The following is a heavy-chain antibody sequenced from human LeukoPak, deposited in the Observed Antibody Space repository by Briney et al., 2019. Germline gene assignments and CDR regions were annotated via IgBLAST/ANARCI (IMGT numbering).Heavy chain of an antibody. J-gene: IGHJ4*02. Sequence: PGGSLRLSCAASGFTFTTYSMNWVRQAPGKGLEWVSSISSSSSYIYYADSVKGRFTISRDNAKNSLYLQMNSLRAEDTAVYYCARGVEYNWNYGGYYFDYWGQGTLVTVSS. D-gene: IGHD1-7*01. CDR2: ISSSSSYI. CDR1: GFTFTTYS. V-gene: IGHV3-21*01. CDR3: ARGVEYNWNYGGYYFDY.